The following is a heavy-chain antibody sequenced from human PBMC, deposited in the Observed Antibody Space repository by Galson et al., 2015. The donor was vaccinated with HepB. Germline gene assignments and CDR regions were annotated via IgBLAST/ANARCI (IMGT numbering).Heavy chain of an antibody. D-gene: IGHD3-10*01. CDR2: IIPIFGTA. CDR3: ARDRYYGSGSYYRWFDP. V-gene: IGHV1-69*01. J-gene: IGHJ5*02. Sequence: SGGTFSSYAISWVRQAPGQGLEWMGGIIPIFGTANYAQKFQGRVTITADESTSTAYMELSSLRSEDTAVYYCARDRYYGSGSYYRWFDPWGQGTLVTVSS. CDR1: GGTFSSYA.